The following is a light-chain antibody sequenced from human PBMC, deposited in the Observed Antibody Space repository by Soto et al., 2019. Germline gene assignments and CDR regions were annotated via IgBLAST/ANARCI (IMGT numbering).Light chain of an antibody. CDR1: SRDIGSYNY. Sequence: QSVLTQAPSASGTPGQRVTISCSGTSRDIGSYNYVSWYQQHPGKAPKLMIYGVNERPSGVSNRFSGSKSANTASLTISGLQAADEADYYCTSYATSNTVIFGGGTKLTVL. J-gene: IGLJ2*01. CDR2: GVN. V-gene: IGLV2-14*01. CDR3: TSYATSNTVI.